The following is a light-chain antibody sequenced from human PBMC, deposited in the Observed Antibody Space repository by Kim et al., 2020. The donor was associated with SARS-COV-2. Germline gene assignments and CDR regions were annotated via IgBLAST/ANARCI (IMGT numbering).Light chain of an antibody. CDR3: QALDSRTGV. Sequence: SFELTQPPSVSVSPGQTASITCAGEELGDKFTCWYQQKAGQPPVLVIYQDTKRASGIPARFSGSNYGNTATLTISETQAVDEADYYLQALDSRTGVFGPG. J-gene: IGLJ1*01. CDR2: QDT. CDR1: ELGDKF. V-gene: IGLV3-1*01.